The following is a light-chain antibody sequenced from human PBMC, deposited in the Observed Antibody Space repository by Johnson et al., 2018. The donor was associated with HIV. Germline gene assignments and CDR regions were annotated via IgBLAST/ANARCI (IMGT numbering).Light chain of an antibody. J-gene: IGLJ1*01. CDR2: ENN. CDR1: SSNIGNNY. Sequence: QSVLTQPPSVSAAPGQKVTISCSGSSSNIGNNYVSWYQQLPGTAPKLLIYENNKRPSVIPDRFSGSKSGTSATLGITGLQTGDEADYYCGTWDSSLSAGRYVFGTGTKVTVL. V-gene: IGLV1-51*02. CDR3: GTWDSSLSAGRYV.